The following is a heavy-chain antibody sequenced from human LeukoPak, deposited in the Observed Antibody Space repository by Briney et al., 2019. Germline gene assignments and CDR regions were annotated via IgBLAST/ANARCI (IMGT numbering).Heavy chain of an antibody. CDR2: ISYDGSNK. V-gene: IGHV3-30*04. D-gene: IGHD3-22*01. J-gene: IGHJ4*02. CDR3: AKDFSVYYYDSRVLDY. CDR1: GFTFSSYA. Sequence: GGSLRLSCAASGFTFSSYAMHWVRQAPGKGLEWVAVISYDGSNKYYADSVKGRFTISRDNSKKTLYLQMNSLRPEDTAVYYCAKDFSVYYYDSRVLDYWGQGTLVTVSS.